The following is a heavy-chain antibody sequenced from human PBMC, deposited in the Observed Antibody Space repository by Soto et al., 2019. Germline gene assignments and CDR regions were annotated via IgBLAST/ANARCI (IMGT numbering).Heavy chain of an antibody. CDR1: GGTFSSYA. D-gene: IGHD6-19*01. CDR3: ATARVAVAGKYYGMDV. V-gene: IGHV1-69*06. J-gene: IGHJ6*02. Sequence: SVKVSCKASGGTFSSYAISWVRQAPGQGLEWMGGIIPIFGTANYAQKFQGRVTMTEDTSTDTAYMELSSLRSEDTAVYYCATARVAVAGKYYGMDVWGQGTTVTVSS. CDR2: IIPIFGTA.